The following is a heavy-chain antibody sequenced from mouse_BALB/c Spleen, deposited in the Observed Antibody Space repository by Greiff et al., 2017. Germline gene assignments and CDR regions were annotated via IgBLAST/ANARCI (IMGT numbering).Heavy chain of an antibody. D-gene: IGHD4-1*01. J-gene: IGHJ4*01. CDR3: ARGELGRDAMDY. CDR1: GFTFSSFG. CDR2: ISSGSSTI. V-gene: IGHV5-17*02. Sequence: EVHLVESGGGLVQPGGSRKLSCAASGFTFSSFGMHWVRQAPEKGLEWVAYISSGSSTIYYADTVKGRFTISRDNARNILYLQMSSLRSEDTAMYYCARGELGRDAMDYWGQGTSVTVSS.